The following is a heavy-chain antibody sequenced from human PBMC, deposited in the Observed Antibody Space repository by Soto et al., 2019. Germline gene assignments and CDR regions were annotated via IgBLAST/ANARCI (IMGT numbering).Heavy chain of an antibody. J-gene: IGHJ6*04. CDR3: ATSAGIAARLYYNCMHV. Sequence: PGGSLRLSCAASGFTFSSYGMYWVRQAPGKGLEWVAVIWYDGSNKYYADSVKGRFTISRDNSKNTLYLQMNSLRAEDTAVYYCATSAGIAARLYYNCMHVWGKGTTVTVPS. CDR2: IWYDGSNK. CDR1: GFTFSSYG. D-gene: IGHD6-6*01. V-gene: IGHV3-33*01.